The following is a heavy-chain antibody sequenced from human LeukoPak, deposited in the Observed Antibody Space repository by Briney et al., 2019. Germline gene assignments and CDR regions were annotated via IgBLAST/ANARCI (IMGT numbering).Heavy chain of an antibody. D-gene: IGHD6-19*01. J-gene: IGHJ6*02. CDR2: IIPIFGTA. CDR3: ARDSSIAVADIMRNYYYYGMDV. V-gene: IGHV1-69*13. CDR1: GGTFSSYA. Sequence: SVKVSCKASGGTFSSYAISWVRQAPGQGLEWMGGIIPIFGTANYAQKFQGRVTITADESTSTAYMELSSLRSEDTAVYYCARDSSIAVADIMRNYYYYGMDVWGQGTTVTVSS.